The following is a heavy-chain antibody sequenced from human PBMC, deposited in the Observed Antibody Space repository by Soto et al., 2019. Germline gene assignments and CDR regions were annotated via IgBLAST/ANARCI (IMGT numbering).Heavy chain of an antibody. V-gene: IGHV1-69*13. CDR2: IIPIFGTA. J-gene: IGHJ6*02. CDR3: ARASSYSSSWHYYYGMDV. D-gene: IGHD6-6*01. Sequence: ASVKVSCKASGGTFSSYAISWVRQAPGQGLEWMGGIIPIFGTANYAQKFQGRATITADESTSTAYMELSSLRSEDTAVYYCARASSYSSSWHYYYGMDVWGQGTTVTVSS. CDR1: GGTFSSYA.